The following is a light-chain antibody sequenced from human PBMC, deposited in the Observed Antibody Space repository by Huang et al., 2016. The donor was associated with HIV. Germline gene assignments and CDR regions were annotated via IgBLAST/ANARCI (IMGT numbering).Light chain of an antibody. CDR2: DAA. J-gene: IGKJ4*01. CDR1: QSVSSY. CDR3: QQRSNWLT. Sequence: EIVLTQSPATLSLSPGERATLSCRASQSVSSYLAWYQQKPGQAPRLLIYDAANRATGLPARFSGSGSGTDFTLTISSLEPEEFAVYYCQQRSNWLTFGGGTKVEIK. V-gene: IGKV3-11*01.